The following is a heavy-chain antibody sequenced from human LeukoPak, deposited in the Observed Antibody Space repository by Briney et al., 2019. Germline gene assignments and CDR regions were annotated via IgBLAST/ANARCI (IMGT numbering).Heavy chain of an antibody. D-gene: IGHD2-2*01. J-gene: IGHJ4*02. Sequence: GGSLRLSCAASGFTFSSYGMHWVRQAPGKGLEWVAVVWHDGSKQYYADSVKGRFIVSKDNSKNTVYLQMDSLRVDDTAVYYCARVVGVVPVAMLDSWGPGTLVTVSS. V-gene: IGHV3-33*01. CDR1: GFTFSSYG. CDR3: ARVVGVVPVAMLDS. CDR2: VWHDGSKQ.